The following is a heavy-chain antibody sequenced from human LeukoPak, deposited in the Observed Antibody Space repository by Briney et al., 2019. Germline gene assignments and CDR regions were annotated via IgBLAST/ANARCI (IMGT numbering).Heavy chain of an antibody. CDR1: GFTFGNSA. CDR3: AKPTHLESFDY. V-gene: IGHV3-23*01. CDR2: ISGSGGST. J-gene: IGHJ4*02. Sequence: GGSLRLSCAASGFTFGNSAMSWVRRAPGKGLESVSTISGSGGSTYYADSVKGRFTISRDNSKNTLYPQMNSLRAEDTAVYYCAKPTHLESFDYWGQGTLVTVSS.